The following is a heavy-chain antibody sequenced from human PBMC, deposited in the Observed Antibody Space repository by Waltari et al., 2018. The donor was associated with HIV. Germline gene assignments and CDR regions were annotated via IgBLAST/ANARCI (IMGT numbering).Heavy chain of an antibody. CDR3: ARDRQIVTRYSYGYYYGMDV. J-gene: IGHJ6*02. Sequence: EVQLVESGGGLIQPGGSLRLSCAASGFTFSSYSMKWVRKAPGKGLGWVSYISSSSSTIYYADSVKGRFTISRDNAKNSLYLQMNSLRAEDTAVYYCARDRQIVTRYSYGYYYGMDVWGQGTTVTVSS. V-gene: IGHV3-48*01. CDR1: GFTFSSYS. D-gene: IGHD5-18*01. CDR2: ISSSSSTI.